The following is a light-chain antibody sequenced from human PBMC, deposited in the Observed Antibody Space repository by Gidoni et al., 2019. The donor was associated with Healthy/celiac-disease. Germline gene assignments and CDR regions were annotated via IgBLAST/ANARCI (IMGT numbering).Light chain of an antibody. CDR3: QQRSNWPKVT. CDR1: QSCSSY. V-gene: IGKV3-11*01. J-gene: IGKJ2*01. CDR2: DAS. Sequence: EIALTQLPATLSLSPGARATLSCRASQSCSSYLAWYQQKPGQAPRLLIYDASNRATGIPARFSGSGSGTDFTLNISSLEPEDFAVYYCQQRSNWPKVTFXQXTKLEIK.